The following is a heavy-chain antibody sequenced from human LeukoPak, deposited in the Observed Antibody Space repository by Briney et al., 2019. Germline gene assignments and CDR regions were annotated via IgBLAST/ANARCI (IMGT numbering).Heavy chain of an antibody. D-gene: IGHD3-22*01. CDR2: IYYSGST. CDR1: GGSISSGDYY. J-gene: IGHJ4*02. CDR3: AREEGVVVTGLIDY. Sequence: SETLSLTCTVSGGSISSGDYYWSWIRQPPGKGLEWIGYIYYSGSTYYNPSLKSRVTISVDTSKNQSSLKLSSVTAADTAVYYCAREEGVVVTGLIDYWGQGTLVTVSS. V-gene: IGHV4-30-4*01.